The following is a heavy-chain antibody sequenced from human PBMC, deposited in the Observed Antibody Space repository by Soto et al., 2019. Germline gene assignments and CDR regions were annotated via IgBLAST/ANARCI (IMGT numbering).Heavy chain of an antibody. D-gene: IGHD6-13*01. V-gene: IGHV1-18*04. CDR2: TNAYNDDT. CDR3: ETPRSSISYSDF. J-gene: IGHJ4*02. CDR1: GARFRDDG. Sequence: ALVKVDCKTSGARFRDDGRVRVRIAPGQGLEWMGWTNAYNDDTNYVQKFQGRLTMTTDTSTSTAYMELSSLRSEDTAVYYCETPRSSISYSDFWGKGTLVTVSS.